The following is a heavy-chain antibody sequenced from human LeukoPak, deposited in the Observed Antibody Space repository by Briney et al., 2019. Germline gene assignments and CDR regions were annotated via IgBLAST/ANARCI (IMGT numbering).Heavy chain of an antibody. D-gene: IGHD3-10*01. CDR2: IIPILGIA. J-gene: IGHJ4*02. CDR1: GGTFSSYA. Sequence: SVKVSCKASGGTFSSYAISWARQAPGQGLEWMGRIIPILGIANYAQKFQGRVTITADKSTSTAYMELSSLRSEDTAVYYCARDLGYGSGTTNPSGELRFDYWGQGTLVTVSS. CDR3: ARDLGYGSGTTNPSGELRFDY. V-gene: IGHV1-69*04.